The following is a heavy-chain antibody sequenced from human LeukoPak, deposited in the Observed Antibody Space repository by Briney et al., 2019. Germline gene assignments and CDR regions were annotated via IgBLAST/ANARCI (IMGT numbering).Heavy chain of an antibody. V-gene: IGHV3-7*03. Sequence: GGSLRLSCAASGLTFSNYWMDWVRQAPGKGLEWVANIKQDGSEENYVDSVKGRFIISRDNAKNSLYLQMNTLRADDTAVYYCARDGFGTGSNWGQGTLVTVSS. CDR1: GLTFSNYW. CDR2: IKQDGSEE. CDR3: ARDGFGTGSN. D-gene: IGHD3-16*01. J-gene: IGHJ4*02.